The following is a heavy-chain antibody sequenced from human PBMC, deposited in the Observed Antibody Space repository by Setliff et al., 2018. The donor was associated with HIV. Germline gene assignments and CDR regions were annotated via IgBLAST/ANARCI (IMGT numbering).Heavy chain of an antibody. CDR3: ARTRSGTYYGEMNWFDP. CDR2: IKQDGSET. CDR1: GFTFSSYW. V-gene: IGHV3-7*03. J-gene: IGHJ5*02. D-gene: IGHD3-10*01. Sequence: PGGSLRLSCAASGFTFSSYWMSWVRQAPGKGLEWVANIKQDGSETYYVDSVKGRFTASRDNAKNSLYLQMNSLKAEDTAVYYCARTRSGTYYGEMNWFDPWGQGILVTVSS.